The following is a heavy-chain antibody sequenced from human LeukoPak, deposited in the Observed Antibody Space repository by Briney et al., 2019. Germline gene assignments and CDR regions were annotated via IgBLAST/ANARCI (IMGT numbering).Heavy chain of an antibody. V-gene: IGHV3-23*01. D-gene: IGHD2-15*01. CDR1: GFTFSSYA. Sequence: GGSLRLSCAASGFTFSSYAMSWVRQAPGKGLEWVSAISGSGGSTYYADSVKGRFTISRDNSKNTLYLQMNSLRAEDTAVYYCAKLPGYCSGGSCYSRGQIDYWGQGTLVTVSS. CDR2: ISGSGGST. J-gene: IGHJ4*02. CDR3: AKLPGYCSGGSCYSRGQIDY.